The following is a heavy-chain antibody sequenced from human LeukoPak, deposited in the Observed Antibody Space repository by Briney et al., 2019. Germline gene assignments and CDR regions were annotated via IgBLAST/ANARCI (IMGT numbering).Heavy chain of an antibody. CDR3: ATDVIAAAGSDY. Sequence: ASAKVSCKVSGYTLTELSMHWVRQAPGKGLEWMGGFDPEDGETIYAQKFQGRVTMTEDTSTDTAYMELSSLRSEDTAVYYCATDVIAAAGSDYWGQGTLVTVSS. CDR2: FDPEDGET. J-gene: IGHJ4*02. CDR1: GYTLTELS. V-gene: IGHV1-24*01. D-gene: IGHD6-13*01.